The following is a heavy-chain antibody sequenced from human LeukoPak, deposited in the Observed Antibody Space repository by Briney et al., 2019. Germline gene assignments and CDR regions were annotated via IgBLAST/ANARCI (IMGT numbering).Heavy chain of an antibody. J-gene: IGHJ4*02. Sequence: GGSLRLSCAASGFTFSTYAMSWVRQAPGKGLEWVSTISSGGGFTHYSDSVKGRFTISRDSSKNTLCLQMNSLRAEDTAVYYCAKDLRIRAGVPDYWGQGTLVTVSS. D-gene: IGHD2-8*01. CDR3: AKDLRIRAGVPDY. V-gene: IGHV3-23*01. CDR1: GFTFSTYA. CDR2: ISSGGGFT.